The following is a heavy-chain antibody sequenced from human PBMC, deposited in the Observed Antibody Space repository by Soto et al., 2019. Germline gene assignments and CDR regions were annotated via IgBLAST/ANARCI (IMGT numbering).Heavy chain of an antibody. V-gene: IGHV3-23*01. CDR1: GFTFSSYA. Sequence: EVQLLESGGGLVQPGGSLRLSCAASGFTFSSYAMSWVRQAPGKGLEWVSAISGRGGNTYYADSVKGRFTISRDNSKNTLYLQINSLRAEATAVYYCATEGGSYRGGSFDYWGQGTLVTVSS. CDR3: ATEGGSYRGGSFDY. CDR2: ISGRGGNT. D-gene: IGHD3-16*02. J-gene: IGHJ4*02.